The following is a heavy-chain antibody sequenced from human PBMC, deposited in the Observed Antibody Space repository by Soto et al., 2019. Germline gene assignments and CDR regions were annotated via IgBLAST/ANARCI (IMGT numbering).Heavy chain of an antibody. CDR2: INPSLGTT. J-gene: IGHJ4*02. Sequence: QVQLVQSGAEVKKPGASVKVSCKASGYTFTSQNMHWVRQAPGQGLEWVGVINPSLGTTTYAQKFQGRVTMTRDTSTSTVYMEVSSLRSEDTAVYYCTSTLGARVDYWGQGTLVTVSS. D-gene: IGHD1-26*01. CDR1: GYTFTSQN. V-gene: IGHV1-46*03. CDR3: TSTLGARVDY.